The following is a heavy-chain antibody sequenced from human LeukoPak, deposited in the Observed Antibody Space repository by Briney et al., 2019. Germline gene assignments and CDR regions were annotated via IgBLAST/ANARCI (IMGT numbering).Heavy chain of an antibody. V-gene: IGHV3-30*18. J-gene: IGHJ4*02. CDR2: ITSDGNNK. Sequence: GGSLRLSCAASGLTFSNHGMYWVRQAPGKGLEWVAMITSDGNNKYYADSVKDRFAISRDDSKNTLYLQMNSLRDEDTAVYYCAKDKVFRYLDYWGQGALVTVTS. CDR1: GLTFSNHG. D-gene: IGHD3-9*01. CDR3: AKDKVFRYLDY.